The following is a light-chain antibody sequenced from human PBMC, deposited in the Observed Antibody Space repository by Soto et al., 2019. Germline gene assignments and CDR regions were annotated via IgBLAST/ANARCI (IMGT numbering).Light chain of an antibody. CDR1: SSDVGGFNF. V-gene: IGLV2-14*01. J-gene: IGLJ1*01. CDR3: QAWDSSSYV. CDR2: EVS. Sequence: QSALTQPASVSGSPGQSITISCTGTSSDVGGFNFVSWYHQHPGKAPKLMIYEVSTRPSGVSNRFSGSKSGNTASLTISGLQAEDEGDYYCQAWDSSSYVFGTGTKLTVL.